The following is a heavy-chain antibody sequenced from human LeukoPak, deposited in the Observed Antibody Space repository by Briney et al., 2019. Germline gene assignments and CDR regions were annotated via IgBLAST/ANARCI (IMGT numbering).Heavy chain of an antibody. Sequence: GASVKVSCKASGYTLSSFGISWVRQAPGQGLEWMGGISTDKGNTNHAQKFQGRVTMTTDTSTSTAYMELRSLRSDDTAVYYCARRSGTYSDFDYWGQGTLVTVSS. V-gene: IGHV1-18*01. CDR2: ISTDKGNT. D-gene: IGHD1-26*01. CDR3: ARRSGTYSDFDY. CDR1: GYTLSSFG. J-gene: IGHJ4*02.